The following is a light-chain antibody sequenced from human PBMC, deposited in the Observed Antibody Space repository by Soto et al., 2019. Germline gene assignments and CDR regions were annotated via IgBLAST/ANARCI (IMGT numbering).Light chain of an antibody. CDR2: EAS. Sequence: DIVLTQSPGTLSLSPGERATLSCRASQSISSSYLAWYQQKPGQAPRLLIYEASSRATGIPDRFSGSGSGTDCTLTISRLEPEDFAVYYCQQYVSSPPTFGQGTEVESK. V-gene: IGKV3-20*01. J-gene: IGKJ1*01. CDR1: QSISSSY. CDR3: QQYVSSPPT.